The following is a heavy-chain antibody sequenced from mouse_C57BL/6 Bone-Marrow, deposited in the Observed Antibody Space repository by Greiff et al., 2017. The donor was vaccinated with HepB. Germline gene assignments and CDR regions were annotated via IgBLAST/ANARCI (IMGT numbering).Heavy chain of an antibody. Sequence: QVQPQQSGAELARPGASVKLSCKASGYTFTSYGISWVKQRTGQGLEWIGEIYPRSGNTYYNEKFKGKATLTADKSSSTAYMELRSLTSEDSAVYFCARPFTTVVEGDYWGQGTTLTVSS. J-gene: IGHJ2*01. V-gene: IGHV1-81*01. D-gene: IGHD1-1*01. CDR1: GYTFTSYG. CDR3: ARPFTTVVEGDY. CDR2: IYPRSGNT.